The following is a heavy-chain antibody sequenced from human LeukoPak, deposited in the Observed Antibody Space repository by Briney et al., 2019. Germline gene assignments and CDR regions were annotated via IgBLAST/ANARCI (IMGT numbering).Heavy chain of an antibody. J-gene: IGHJ4*02. D-gene: IGHD3-10*01. CDR1: GYTFTGYY. Sequence: ASVKVSCKASGYTFTGYYMHWVRQAPGQGLEWMGWINPNSGGTNYAQKFQGRVTMTRDTSISTAYMELSRLRSGDTAVYYCARGPYWFGELLSPFDYWGQGTLVTVSS. CDR3: ARGPYWFGELLSPFDY. CDR2: INPNSGGT. V-gene: IGHV1-2*02.